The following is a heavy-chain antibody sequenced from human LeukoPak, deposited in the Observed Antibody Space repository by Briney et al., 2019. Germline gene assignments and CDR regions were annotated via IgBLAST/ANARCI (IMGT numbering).Heavy chain of an antibody. CDR1: GYTFTSYG. CDR2: INPSGGST. V-gene: IGHV1-46*01. Sequence: ASVKVSCKASGYTFTSYGISWVRQAPGQGLEWMGIINPSGGSTSYAQKFQGRVTMTRDTSTSTVYMELSSLRSEDTAVYYCARDLEYCSGGSCYRYFDYWGQGTLVTVSS. D-gene: IGHD2-15*01. CDR3: ARDLEYCSGGSCYRYFDY. J-gene: IGHJ4*02.